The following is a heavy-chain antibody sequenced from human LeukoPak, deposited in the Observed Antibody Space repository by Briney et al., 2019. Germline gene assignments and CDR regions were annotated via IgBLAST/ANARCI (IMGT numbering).Heavy chain of an antibody. CDR3: ARCPESSGYYYERDS. J-gene: IGHJ4*02. CDR1: GFTFSIYG. V-gene: IGHV3-30*03. D-gene: IGHD3-22*01. CDR2: ISYHGNNK. Sequence: GRSLRLSCAASGFTFSIYGMHWVRQAPGKGLGWVAVISYHGNNKYYADSVKGRFTISRDNSKNTLYLQMNSLRAEDTAVYYCARCPESSGYYYERDSWGQGTLVTVSS.